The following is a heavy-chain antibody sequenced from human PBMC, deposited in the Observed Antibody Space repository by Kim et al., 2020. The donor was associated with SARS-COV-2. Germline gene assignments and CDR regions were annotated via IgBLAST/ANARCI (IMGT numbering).Heavy chain of an antibody. CDR2: IIPIFGTA. Sequence: SVKVSCKASGGTFSSYAISWVRQAPGQGLEWMGGIIPIFGTANYAQKFQGRVTITADEYTSTAYMELSSLRSEDTAVYYCAKRLPRHCSSTSCPSYYYYGMDVWGQGTTVTVSS. CDR3: AKRLPRHCSSTSCPSYYYYGMDV. V-gene: IGHV1-69*13. CDR1: GGTFSSYA. D-gene: IGHD2-2*01. J-gene: IGHJ6*02.